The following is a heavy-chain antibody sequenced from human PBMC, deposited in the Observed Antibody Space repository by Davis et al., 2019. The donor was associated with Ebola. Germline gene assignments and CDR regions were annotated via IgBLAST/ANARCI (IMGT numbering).Heavy chain of an antibody. D-gene: IGHD5/OR15-5a*01. CDR2: ISWNSGTR. Sequence: PGGSLRPSCPASASSLTSDWIHWDRQAHGEVLVWVSGISWNSGTRGYADFVKGRFTISGDKAKNTLYLQMNSLRPEDTAVYYCVKDDMCPTCYFDYWGQGTLVTVSS. CDR1: ASSLTSDW. V-gene: IGHV3-74*01. J-gene: IGHJ4*02. CDR3: VKDDMCPTCYFDY.